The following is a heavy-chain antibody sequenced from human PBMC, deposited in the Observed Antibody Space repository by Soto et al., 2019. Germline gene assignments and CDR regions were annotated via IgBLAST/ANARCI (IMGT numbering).Heavy chain of an antibody. V-gene: IGHV3-48*01. D-gene: IGHD4-17*01. CDR2: ISSSSSTI. CDR1: GFTFSSYS. CDR3: ARDPHYYGDYYYYGMDV. J-gene: IGHJ6*02. Sequence: EVQLVESGGGLVQPGGSLRLSCAASGFTFSSYSMNWVRQAPGKWLELVSYISSSSSTIYYADSVKGRFTISRDNAKNSLYLQMSSLRAEDKAVYYCARDPHYYGDYYYYGMDVWGQGTTVTVSS.